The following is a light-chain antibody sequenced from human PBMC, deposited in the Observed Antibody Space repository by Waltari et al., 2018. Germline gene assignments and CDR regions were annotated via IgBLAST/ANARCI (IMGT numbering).Light chain of an antibody. V-gene: IGKV3-11*01. Sequence: IVLTQSPATLSLSPGERATLSCRASQSVSIYLAWYQQKPGRSPRLLIYDTSNRAAGVPARFTGSGSGTDFTLTISSPEPDDFAVYYCQQRRHWPSYTFGQGTRLEIK. CDR3: QQRRHWPSYT. CDR2: DTS. CDR1: QSVSIY. J-gene: IGKJ2*01.